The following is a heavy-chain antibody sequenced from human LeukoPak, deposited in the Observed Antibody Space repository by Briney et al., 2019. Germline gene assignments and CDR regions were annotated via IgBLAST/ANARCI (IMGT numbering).Heavy chain of an antibody. CDR3: ARDRVTYYYGSGSYYGPNYYCYGMDV. CDR2: IFYSGGT. D-gene: IGHD3-10*01. J-gene: IGHJ6*02. CDR1: GGSISSSY. V-gene: IGHV4-59*01. Sequence: PSETLSLTCTDPGGSISSSYWSWIRQPPGKGLEWIWHIFYSGGTNHNPSLTSRVTISVDTSKSQFSLKLSSVTAADTAVYYCARDRVTYYYGSGSYYGPNYYCYGMDVWGQGTTVTVSS.